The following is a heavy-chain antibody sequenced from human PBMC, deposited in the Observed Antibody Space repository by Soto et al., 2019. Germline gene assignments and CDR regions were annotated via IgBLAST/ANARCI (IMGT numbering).Heavy chain of an antibody. Sequence: GGSLRLSCAASGFTFSSYAMHWVRQAPGKGLEWVAVISYDGSNKYYADSVKGRFTISRDNSKNTLYLQMNSLRAEDTAVYYCARYVQQLDATGFDYWGQGTLVTVSS. CDR3: ARYVQQLDATGFDY. V-gene: IGHV3-30-3*01. D-gene: IGHD6-13*01. CDR2: ISYDGSNK. CDR1: GFTFSSYA. J-gene: IGHJ4*02.